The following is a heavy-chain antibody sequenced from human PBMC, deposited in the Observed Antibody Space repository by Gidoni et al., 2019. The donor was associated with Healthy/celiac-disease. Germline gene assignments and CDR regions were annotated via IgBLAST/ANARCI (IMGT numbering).Heavy chain of an antibody. J-gene: IGHJ4*02. CDR1: GGSFSGYY. Sequence: QVQLQQWGAGLLKPSETLSLTCAVYGGSFSGYYWSWIRQPPGKGLEWIGEINHSGSTNYNPSLKSRVTISVDTSKNQFSLKLSSVTAADTAVYYCARGDGGATTSDYWGQGTLVTVSS. V-gene: IGHV4-34*01. D-gene: IGHD1-26*01. CDR2: INHSGST. CDR3: ARGDGGATTSDY.